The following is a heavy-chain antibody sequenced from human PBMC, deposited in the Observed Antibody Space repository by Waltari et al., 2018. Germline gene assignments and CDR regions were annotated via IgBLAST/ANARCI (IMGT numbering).Heavy chain of an antibody. Sequence: QVQLQESGSGLVKPSETLSLTCTVSGGYISSYYWSWIRKPPGKGLEWIGYIYYSGSTNYNPSLKSRVTISVDTSKNQFSLKLSSVTAADTAVYYCARGPAISLGHAFDIWGQGTMVTVSS. J-gene: IGHJ3*02. CDR3: ARGPAISLGHAFDI. D-gene: IGHD3-9*01. CDR2: IYYSGST. V-gene: IGHV4-59*01. CDR1: GGYISSYY.